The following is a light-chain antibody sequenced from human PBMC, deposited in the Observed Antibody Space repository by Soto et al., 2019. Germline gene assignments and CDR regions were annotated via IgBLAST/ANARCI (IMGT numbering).Light chain of an antibody. V-gene: IGKV3-20*01. J-gene: IGKJ4*01. CDR2: GAS. CDR3: QQYGSSPPIT. Sequence: EIVLTQSPDTLSLSPGGRATLSCRASQSITTRLAWYQQKPGQPPRLLISGASVRASGVPVRITGSGSGTDFTLTISRLEPEDFAVYYCQQYGSSPPITFGGGTKVDIK. CDR1: QSITTR.